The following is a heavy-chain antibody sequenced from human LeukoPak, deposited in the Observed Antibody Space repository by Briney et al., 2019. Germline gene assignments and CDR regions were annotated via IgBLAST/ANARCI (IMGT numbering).Heavy chain of an antibody. CDR1: GGSISSGDYY. Sequence: SETLSLTCTVSGGSISSGDYYWSWNRQHPGKGLEWIGYIYYSGSTYYNPSLKSRVTMSVDTSKNQFSLKLSSVTAADTAVYYCARGGTAALDYWGQGTLVTVSS. J-gene: IGHJ4*02. CDR3: ARGGTAALDY. V-gene: IGHV4-31*03. D-gene: IGHD6-13*01. CDR2: IYYSGST.